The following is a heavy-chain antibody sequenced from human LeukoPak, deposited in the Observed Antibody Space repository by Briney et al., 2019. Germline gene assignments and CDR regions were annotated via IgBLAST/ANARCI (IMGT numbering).Heavy chain of an antibody. CDR1: GFTLSSCE. J-gene: IGHJ4*02. CDR3: ATLWFGEG. V-gene: IGHV3-48*03. D-gene: IGHD3-10*01. Sequence: GGSLRLSCAASGFTLSSCEMNWVRQAPGKGLEWVSYISSSGSTVYYADSVKGRFTISRDNAKNSLYLQMNGLRGEDTAVYYCATLWFGEGWGQGTLVTVSS. CDR2: ISSSGSTV.